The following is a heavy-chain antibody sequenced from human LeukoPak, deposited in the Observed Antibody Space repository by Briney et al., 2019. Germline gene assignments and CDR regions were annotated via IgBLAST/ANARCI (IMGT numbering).Heavy chain of an antibody. D-gene: IGHD3-9*01. Sequence: SETLSLTCTVSGGSISRYYWSWIRQPPGKGLEWIGYIYYSGSTNYNPSLKSRVTISVDTSKNQFSLKLSSVTAADTAVYYCARHNDILTGYGAFDIWGQGTMVTVSS. CDR1: GGSISRYY. CDR3: ARHNDILTGYGAFDI. J-gene: IGHJ3*02. V-gene: IGHV4-59*01. CDR2: IYYSGST.